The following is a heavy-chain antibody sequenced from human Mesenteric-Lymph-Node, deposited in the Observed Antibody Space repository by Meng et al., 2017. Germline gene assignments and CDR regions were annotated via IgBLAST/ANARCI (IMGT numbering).Heavy chain of an antibody. CDR3: ARDLFGSGITGTTPYGMDV. V-gene: IGHV3-64*01. CDR2: ISSNGGST. D-gene: IGHD1-20*01. CDR1: GFTFSSYA. Sequence: GGSLRLSCAASGFTFSSYAMHWVRQAPGKGLEYVSAISSNGGSTYYANSVKGRFTISRDNSKNTLYLQMGSLRAEDMAVYYCARDLFGSGITGTTPYGMDVWAQGTTDTVTS. J-gene: IGHJ6*02.